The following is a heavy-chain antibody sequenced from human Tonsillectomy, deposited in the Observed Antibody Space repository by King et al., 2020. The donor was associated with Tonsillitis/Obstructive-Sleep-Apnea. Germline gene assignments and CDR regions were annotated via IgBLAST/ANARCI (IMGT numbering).Heavy chain of an antibody. Sequence: HGQLVQSGAEVKKPGSSVKVSCKASGGTFSSYAISWVRQAPGQGLEWMGGIIPIFGTANYAQKFQGRVTITADESTGTAYMELSSLRSEDTAVYYGARLQDYDFWSGMGIDPWGQGTLVTVSS. D-gene: IGHD3-3*01. CDR3: ARLQDYDFWSGMGIDP. CDR1: GGTFSSYA. V-gene: IGHV1-69*01. CDR2: IIPIFGTA. J-gene: IGHJ5*02.